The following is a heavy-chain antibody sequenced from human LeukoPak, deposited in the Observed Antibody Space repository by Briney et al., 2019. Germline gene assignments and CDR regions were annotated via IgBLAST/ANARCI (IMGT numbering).Heavy chain of an antibody. D-gene: IGHD6-13*01. Sequence: SVKVSCKASGGTFSSYAISWVRQAPGQGLEWMGGIIPIFGTANYAQKFQGRVTITADESTSTAYMELSSLRSEDTAVYYCARGPLGGSSWTNEYFQHWGQGTLVTVSS. CDR1: GGTFSSYA. J-gene: IGHJ1*01. CDR2: IIPIFGTA. V-gene: IGHV1-69*13. CDR3: ARGPLGGSSWTNEYFQH.